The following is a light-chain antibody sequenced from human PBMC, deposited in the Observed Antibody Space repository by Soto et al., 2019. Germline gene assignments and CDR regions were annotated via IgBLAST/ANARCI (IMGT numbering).Light chain of an antibody. CDR1: QSVSGW. Sequence: DIQMTESPSTLYASVGDRVTITCRASQSVSGWLAWYQQKPGKAPSLLIFDVSRLETGVPSRFRGSGSGTEFTLTISSLQPDDFATYYCQQYNTYFYSFGQGTKVDTK. J-gene: IGKJ2*03. CDR2: DVS. V-gene: IGKV1-5*01. CDR3: QQYNTYFYS.